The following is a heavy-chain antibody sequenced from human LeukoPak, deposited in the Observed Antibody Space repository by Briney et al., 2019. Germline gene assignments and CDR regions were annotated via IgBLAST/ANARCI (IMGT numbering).Heavy chain of an antibody. D-gene: IGHD3-22*01. V-gene: IGHV3-23*01. J-gene: IGHJ4*02. CDR1: GFTFSSYA. CDR2: ISGSGGST. Sequence: GGSLRLPCAASGFTFSSYAMSWVRQAPGKGLEWVSAISGSGGSTYYADSVKGRFTISRDNSMNTLYLQMNSLRAEDTAVYYCAKSPRSGGYKDYWGQGTLVTVSS. CDR3: AKSPRSGGYKDY.